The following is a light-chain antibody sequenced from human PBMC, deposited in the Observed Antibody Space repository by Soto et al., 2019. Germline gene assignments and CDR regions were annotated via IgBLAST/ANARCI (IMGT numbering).Light chain of an antibody. V-gene: IGLV2-14*03. Sequence: QSVLTQPASVSGSPGQSITISCTGTSSDVGGNKYVSWYQHYPGKAPKLMICDVSNRPSGVSNRFSGSKSGNTASLTISGFQAEDEADYYCSAFTGTTYVFGTGTKLTVL. CDR2: DVS. CDR1: SSDVGGNKY. J-gene: IGLJ1*01. CDR3: SAFTGTTYV.